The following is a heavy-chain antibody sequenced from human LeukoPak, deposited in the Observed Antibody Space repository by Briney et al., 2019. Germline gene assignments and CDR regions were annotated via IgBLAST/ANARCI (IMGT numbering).Heavy chain of an antibody. CDR1: GFTFSNSW. J-gene: IGHJ4*02. Sequence: GGSLRLSCAASGFTFSNSWMHWVRQAPGKGLVWVSRINSDGKTTTYADSVNGRFTISRDNAKNTLYLQMNSLSAEDTAVYYCARDYPPDWGQGTLVTVSA. CDR2: INSDGKTT. CDR3: ARDYPPD. V-gene: IGHV3-74*01.